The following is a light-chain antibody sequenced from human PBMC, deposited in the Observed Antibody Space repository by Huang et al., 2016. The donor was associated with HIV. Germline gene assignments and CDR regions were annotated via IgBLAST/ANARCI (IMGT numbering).Light chain of an antibody. V-gene: IGKV3-15*01. CDR1: QSIGTN. J-gene: IGKJ4*01. CDR3: QQYSNWPPLT. CDR2: GAS. Sequence: IILTQSPATLSVSPGEGATLSCRASQSIGTNLAWYQQGPGQAPRLLVYGASTRATGGPVRFSGSGSGTQFNLTLSSLQSEDFAAYYCQQYSNWPPLTFGGGTKVDI.